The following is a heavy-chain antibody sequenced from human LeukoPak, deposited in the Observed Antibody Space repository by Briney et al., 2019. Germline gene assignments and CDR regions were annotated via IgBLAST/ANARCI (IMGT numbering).Heavy chain of an antibody. V-gene: IGHV4-59*05. CDR2: IYHSEDT. D-gene: IGHD1-26*01. CDR3: ATPSKWDLSDLDC. CDR1: GFTFSSYW. J-gene: IGHJ4*02. Sequence: GSLRLSCAASGFTFSSYWMSWVRQAPGKGLEWIGSIYHSEDTYYNPSLKSRVTISVDTSKKHFSLKVNSVTAADTAVYYCATPSKWDLSDLDCWGQGTLVTVSS.